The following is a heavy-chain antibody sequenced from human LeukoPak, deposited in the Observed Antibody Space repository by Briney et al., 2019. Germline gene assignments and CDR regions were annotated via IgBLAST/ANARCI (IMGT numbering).Heavy chain of an antibody. CDR2: ISPDDSDT. Sequence: RGESLKISCKSSGYRFSTYWIGWVRQMPGKGLEWMGIISPDDSDTRYGPSFEGQVTFSADKSINTAYLQWSGLKASDTAIYYCATLRAWFGDATYFFDYWGQGTLVTVSS. J-gene: IGHJ4*02. CDR3: ATLRAWFGDATYFFDY. CDR1: GYRFSTYW. D-gene: IGHD3-10*01. V-gene: IGHV5-51*01.